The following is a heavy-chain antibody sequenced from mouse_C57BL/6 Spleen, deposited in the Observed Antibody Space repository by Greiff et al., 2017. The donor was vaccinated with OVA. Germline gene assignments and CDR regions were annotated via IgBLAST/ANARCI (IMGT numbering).Heavy chain of an antibody. Sequence: VQLQQPGAELVMPGASVKLSCTASGYTFTSYWMHWVKQRPGQGLEWIGEIDPSGSYNNYNHKFKGKSTLTVDKSSSTAYMQLSSLTSEDSAVYYCARWTGDFDYWGQGTTLTVSS. V-gene: IGHV1-69*01. J-gene: IGHJ2*01. CDR1: GYTFTSYW. CDR3: ARWTGDFDY. CDR2: IDPSGSYN.